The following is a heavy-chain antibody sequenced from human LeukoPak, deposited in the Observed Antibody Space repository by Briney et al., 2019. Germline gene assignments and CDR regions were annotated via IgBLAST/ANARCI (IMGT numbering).Heavy chain of an antibody. Sequence: PGGSLTLSCAASGFTVSSYEMNWVRQAPGEGREWGSYISSSGSNKYYADSVKGRFTISRDNAKNSLYLQMNSLRAEDTAVYYCARVRDSGYVYFDYWGQGTLVTVSS. J-gene: IGHJ4*02. V-gene: IGHV3-48*03. CDR3: ARVRDSGYVYFDY. CDR1: GFTVSSYE. D-gene: IGHD5-12*01. CDR2: ISSSGSNK.